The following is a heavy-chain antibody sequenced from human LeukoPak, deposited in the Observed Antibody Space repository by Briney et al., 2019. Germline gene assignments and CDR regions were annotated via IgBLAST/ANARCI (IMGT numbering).Heavy chain of an antibody. Sequence: GASVKVSCKASGGTFNSYAISWVRQAPGQGLEWMGGIIPIFGTTNYAQKFQGRVTITADESTSTAYMELSSLRSEDTAMYYCARVMTTPGGYYYDSSGYLFDYWGQGTLATVSS. J-gene: IGHJ4*02. V-gene: IGHV1-69*13. CDR3: ARVMTTPGGYYYDSSGYLFDY. CDR2: IIPIFGTT. CDR1: GGTFNSYA. D-gene: IGHD3-22*01.